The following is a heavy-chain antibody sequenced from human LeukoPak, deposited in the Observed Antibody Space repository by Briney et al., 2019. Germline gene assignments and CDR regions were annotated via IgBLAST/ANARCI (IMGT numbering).Heavy chain of an antibody. CDR2: MNPNSGNT. V-gene: IGHV1-8*01. CDR3: ARGRQLWSLTSEYFQH. D-gene: IGHD5-18*01. CDR1: GYPFTSYD. J-gene: IGHJ1*01. Sequence: ASVKVSCKASGYPFTSYDINWVRQATGQGLEWMGWMNPNSGNTGYAQKFQGRVTMTRNTSISTAYMELSSLRSEDTAVYYCARGRQLWSLTSEYFQHWGQGTLVTVSS.